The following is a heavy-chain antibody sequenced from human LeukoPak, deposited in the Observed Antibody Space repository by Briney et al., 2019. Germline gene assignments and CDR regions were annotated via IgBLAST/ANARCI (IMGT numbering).Heavy chain of an antibody. CDR1: GGSFSGYY. D-gene: IGHD1-26*01. CDR3: ARGRIVGATYGWFDP. J-gene: IGHJ5*02. CDR2: INHSGST. V-gene: IGHV4-34*01. Sequence: SETLSLTCAVYGGSFSGYYWSWIRQPPGKALEWIGEINHSGSTNYNPSLKSRVTISVDTSKNQFSLKLSSVTAADTAVYYCARGRIVGATYGWFDPWGQGTLVTVSS.